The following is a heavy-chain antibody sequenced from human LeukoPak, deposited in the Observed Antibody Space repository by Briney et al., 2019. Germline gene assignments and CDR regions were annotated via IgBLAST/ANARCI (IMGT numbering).Heavy chain of an antibody. V-gene: IGHV3-7*03. J-gene: IGHJ4*02. CDR2: IKQDGSEK. Sequence: EGSLRLSCVASGFTFSSSWMSWVRQAPGKGLEWVANIKQDGSEKSYVESVRGRFTISRDNAKNSLYLQLNSLRAEDTALYYCARDNPPDYWGQGTLVTVSS. CDR1: GFTFSSSW. CDR3: ARDNPPDY.